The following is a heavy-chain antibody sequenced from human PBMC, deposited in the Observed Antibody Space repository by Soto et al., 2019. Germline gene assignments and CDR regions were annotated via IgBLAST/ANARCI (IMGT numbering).Heavy chain of an antibody. CDR1: GYTFTGYY. J-gene: IGHJ3*02. D-gene: IGHD3-3*01. V-gene: IGHV1-2*04. CDR3: ARGEGDSYYDFWSGRRNMDAFDI. CDR2: INPNSGGA. Sequence: ASVKVSCKASGYTFTGYYMHWVRQAPGQGLEWMGWINPNSGGANYAQKFQGWVTMTRDTSISTAYMELSRLRSDDTAVYYCARGEGDSYYDFWSGRRNMDAFDIWGQGTTVTV.